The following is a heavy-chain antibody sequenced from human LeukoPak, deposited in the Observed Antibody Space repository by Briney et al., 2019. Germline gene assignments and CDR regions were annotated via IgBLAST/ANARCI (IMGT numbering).Heavy chain of an antibody. Sequence: AGGSLRLSCAASGLTFSSHWMHWVRQAPGKGLEWVSAIGGSGSTYYADSVQGRFTISRDNSKNTLYLQMNSLRAEDTAVYYCAKDPAIAVAARGNWFDPWGQGTLVTVSS. J-gene: IGHJ5*02. V-gene: IGHV3-23*01. CDR1: GLTFSSHW. CDR3: AKDPAIAVAARGNWFDP. CDR2: IGGSGST. D-gene: IGHD6-19*01.